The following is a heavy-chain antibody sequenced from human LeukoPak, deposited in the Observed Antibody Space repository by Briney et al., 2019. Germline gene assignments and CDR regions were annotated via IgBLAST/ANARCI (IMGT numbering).Heavy chain of an antibody. Sequence: GGSLRLSCAASGFAFSSYAMNWVRQAPGKGLVWVSAINGNGGSTYYADSVKGRFTISRDNSKNTLYLQMNSLRAEDTAMYYCTKAPPGKFDPWGQGTLVTVSS. CDR1: GFAFSSYA. CDR3: TKAPPGKFDP. V-gene: IGHV3-23*01. CDR2: INGNGGST. J-gene: IGHJ5*02. D-gene: IGHD3-10*01.